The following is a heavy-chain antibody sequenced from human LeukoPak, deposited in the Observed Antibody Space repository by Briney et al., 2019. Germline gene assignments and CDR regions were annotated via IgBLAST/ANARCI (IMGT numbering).Heavy chain of an antibody. V-gene: IGHV3-7*03. D-gene: IGHD3-16*01. J-gene: IGHJ4*02. Sequence: GGSLRLSCAASGFTFHSYWMSWVRQAPGKGLEWVANINQDGSEKYFVDSVKGRFTISRDNTNDSVLLHMDSLRAEDTAVYYCARASLGNIFEYVWDYFEYWAREPWSPSPQ. CDR1: GFTFHSYW. CDR2: INQDGSEK. CDR3: ARASLGNIFEYVWDYFEY.